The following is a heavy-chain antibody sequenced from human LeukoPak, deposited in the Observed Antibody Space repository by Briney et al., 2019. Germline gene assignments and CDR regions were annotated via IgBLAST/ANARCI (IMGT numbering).Heavy chain of an antibody. D-gene: IGHD2-2*01. CDR3: AREGRIVVVPAAINYYYYGMDV. J-gene: IGHJ6*02. CDR1: GYTFTGYY. Sequence: ASVKVSCKASGYTFTGYYMHWVRQAPGQGLAWMGWINPNNGGTNYAQKFQGRVTMTRDTSISTAYMELSRLRSDDTAVYYCAREGRIVVVPAAINYYYYGMDVWGQGTTVTVSS. CDR2: INPNNGGT. V-gene: IGHV1-2*02.